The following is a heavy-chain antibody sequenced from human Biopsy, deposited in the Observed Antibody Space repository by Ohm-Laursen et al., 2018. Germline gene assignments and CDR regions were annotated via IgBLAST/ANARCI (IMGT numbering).Heavy chain of an antibody. CDR3: ARARIKTSGVLIPETYYFDS. V-gene: IGHV4-59*01. CDR2: FYYSGST. D-gene: IGHD3-3*01. Sequence: SETLSLTCHVSGDSISIYYWSWIRQLPGKGLEWIGNFYYSGSTNYNPSLKSRITMSLDRSKSQVSLRMNSVTAADTAVYYCARARIKTSGVLIPETYYFDSWGQGTLVTVSS. J-gene: IGHJ4*02. CDR1: GDSISIYY.